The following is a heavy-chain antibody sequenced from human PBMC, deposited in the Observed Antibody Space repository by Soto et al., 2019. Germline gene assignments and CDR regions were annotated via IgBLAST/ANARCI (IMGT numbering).Heavy chain of an antibody. CDR3: ASPASNWNYSLAFDI. J-gene: IGHJ3*02. CDR2: IYPGDSDT. V-gene: IGHV5-51*01. Sequence: GESLKISCKGSGYSFISYWIGWVRQMPGKGLEWMGIIYPGDSDTRYSPSFQGQVTISADKSISTAYLQWSSLKASDTAMYYCASPASNWNYSLAFDIWGQGTLVTVSS. CDR1: GYSFISYW. D-gene: IGHD1-7*01.